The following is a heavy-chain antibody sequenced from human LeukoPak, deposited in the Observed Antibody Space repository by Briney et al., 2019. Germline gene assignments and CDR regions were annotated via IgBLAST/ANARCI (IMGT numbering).Heavy chain of an antibody. CDR1: GFTFSDYY. J-gene: IGHJ4*02. Sequence: PGGSLRLSCAASGFTFSDYYMSLSRQAPGEGLQWVSYSSSSGTTIYYADSVKGRFTISRDNAQNSLYIQMNGLRAEDTAVYYCARDQFGDRGYWGQGTMVTVSS. CDR3: ARDQFGDRGY. V-gene: IGHV3-11*04. CDR2: SSSSGTTI. D-gene: IGHD2-21*01.